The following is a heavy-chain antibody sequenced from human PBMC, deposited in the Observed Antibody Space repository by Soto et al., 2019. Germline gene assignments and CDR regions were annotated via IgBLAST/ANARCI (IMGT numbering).Heavy chain of an antibody. V-gene: IGHV4-39*02. CDR2: ISYYGST. CDR1: GDSISSCIYY. J-gene: IGHJ4*02. D-gene: IGHD4-17*01. CDR3: ARDLNYGLFDY. Sequence: SETLSLTCTVSGDSISSCIYYWGWIRQPPGKGLEWIGTISYYGSTYYNPSLKSRVTISVDTSKNQFSLKLSSVTAADTAVYYCARDLNYGLFDYWGQGTLVTVSS.